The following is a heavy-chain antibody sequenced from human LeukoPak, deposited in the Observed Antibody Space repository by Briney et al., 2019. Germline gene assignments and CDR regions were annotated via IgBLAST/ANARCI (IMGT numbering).Heavy chain of an antibody. D-gene: IGHD1-26*01. CDR2: INPNSGGT. J-gene: IGHJ5*01. Sequence: GASVKVSCKASGYTFTAYYVHWVRQAPGQGLEWMGWINPNSGGTNYAQKFQGRVTMTRDTSISTAYMELSSLRFDDTAVYYCARDRSGSYYGGSDSWGQGTLVAVSS. CDR1: GYTFTAYY. CDR3: ARDRSGSYYGGSDS. V-gene: IGHV1-2*02.